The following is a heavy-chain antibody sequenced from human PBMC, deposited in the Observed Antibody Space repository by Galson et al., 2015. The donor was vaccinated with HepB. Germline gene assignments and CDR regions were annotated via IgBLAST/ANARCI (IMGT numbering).Heavy chain of an antibody. CDR2: VNNDGSST. D-gene: IGHD3-10*01. V-gene: IGHV3-74*01. J-gene: IGHJ6*02. Sequence: SLRLSCAASGFTFSSSWMHWVRQAPGKGLVWVSRVNNDGSSTSYADSVKGRFTISRDNAKNTLYLQMNSLRAEDTAVYYCARRGAGLWFGELDYYYYYGMDVWGQGTTVTVSS. CDR1: GFTFSSSW. CDR3: ARRGAGLWFGELDYYYYYGMDV.